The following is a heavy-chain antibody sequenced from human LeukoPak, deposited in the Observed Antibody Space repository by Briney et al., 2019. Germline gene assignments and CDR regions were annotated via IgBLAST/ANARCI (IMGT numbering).Heavy chain of an antibody. CDR1: GFTFDDYT. D-gene: IGHD5-24*01. CDR3: ARDGPTIRWYFDL. Sequence: GGSLRLSCAASGFTFDDYTMSWVRQAPGKGLEWVAVISYDGSNKYYADSVKGRFTISRDNSKYTLHLQMNSLRAEDTAVYYCARDGPTIRWYFDLWGRGTLVTVSS. V-gene: IGHV3-30*03. J-gene: IGHJ2*01. CDR2: ISYDGSNK.